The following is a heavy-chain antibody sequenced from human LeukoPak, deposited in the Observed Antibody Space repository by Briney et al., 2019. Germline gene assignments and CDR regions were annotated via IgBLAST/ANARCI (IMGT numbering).Heavy chain of an antibody. CDR3: ARALVQWELLRAFDM. CDR2: INPNSGGT. J-gene: IGHJ3*02. V-gene: IGHV1-2*02. Sequence: ASVKVSCKASGYTFTGYYMNWVRQAPGQGLEWMGWINPNSGGTNYAQKFQGRVTMTRDTSISTAYMELSRLRSDDTAVYYCARALVQWELLRAFDMWGQGTMVTVSS. CDR1: GYTFTGYY. D-gene: IGHD1-26*01.